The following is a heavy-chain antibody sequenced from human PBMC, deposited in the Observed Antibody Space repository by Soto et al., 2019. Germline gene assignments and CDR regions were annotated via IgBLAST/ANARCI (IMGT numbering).Heavy chain of an antibody. V-gene: IGHV2-5*01. CDR3: VNSSDSSHSDK. Sequence: SGPTLVNPTQTLTLTCTFSGFSLSTFGMGVGWIRQPPGKAMEWLALIYWNDDKRYSPSLKSRLTITKDTSKNLVVLKMTNMDPVETDTYYRVNSSDSSHSDKWGQGTLVTSPQ. CDR2: IYWNDDK. CDR1: GFSLSTFGMG. D-gene: IGHD2-21*02. J-gene: IGHJ4*02.